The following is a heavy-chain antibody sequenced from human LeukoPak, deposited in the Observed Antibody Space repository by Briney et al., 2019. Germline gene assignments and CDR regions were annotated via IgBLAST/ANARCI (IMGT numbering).Heavy chain of an antibody. CDR1: GFTFSSYW. D-gene: IGHD3-16*02. V-gene: IGHV3-7*01. J-gene: IGHJ6*03. CDR3: ARGLGELSLIRGLYFYYYMDV. CDR2: IKQDGREK. Sequence: GGSLRLSCAASGFTFSSYWMSWVRQAPGKGLEGVANIKQDGREKYYVDSVKGRFTISRDNAKNSLYLQMNSLRAEDTAVYYCARGLGELSLIRGLYFYYYMDVWGKGTTVTVSS.